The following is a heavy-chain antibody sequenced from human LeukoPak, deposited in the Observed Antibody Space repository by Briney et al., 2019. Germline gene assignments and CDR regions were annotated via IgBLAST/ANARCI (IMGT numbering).Heavy chain of an antibody. D-gene: IGHD3-22*01. V-gene: IGHV3-11*01. CDR1: GFTFSNAW. CDR2: ISSSGSTI. CDR3: AKDNGGYLDY. Sequence: GGSLRLSCAASGFTFSNAWMSWVRQAPGKGLEWVSYISSSGSTIYYADSVKGRFTISRDNSKNTLYLQVNSLRAEDTAVYYCAKDNGGYLDYWGQGTLVTVSS. J-gene: IGHJ4*02.